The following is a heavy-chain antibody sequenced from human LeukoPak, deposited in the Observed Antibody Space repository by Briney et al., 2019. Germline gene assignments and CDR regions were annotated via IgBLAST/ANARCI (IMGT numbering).Heavy chain of an antibody. Sequence: GSLRLSCAASEFTFAGYAMSWVRQAPGKGLEWVSAITGSGVSTYYADSVKGRFTISRDDPKNMPYLQMNSLRAEDTAVYYCVKTHGDQRGWGQGTLVTVSS. V-gene: IGHV3-23*01. CDR2: ITGSGVST. J-gene: IGHJ4*02. CDR1: EFTFAGYA. CDR3: VKTHGDQRG. D-gene: IGHD4-17*01.